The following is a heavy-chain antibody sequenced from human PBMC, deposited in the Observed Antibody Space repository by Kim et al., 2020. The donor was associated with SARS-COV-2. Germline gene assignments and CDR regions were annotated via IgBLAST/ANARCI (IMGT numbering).Heavy chain of an antibody. Sequence: GGSLRLSCAASGFTFSSYAMHWVRQAPGKGLEYVSAISSNGGSTYYADSVKGRFTISRDNSKNTLYLQMGSLRAEDMAVYYCARDRGLELDYWGQGTLVTVSS. CDR1: GFTFSSYA. CDR2: ISSNGGST. J-gene: IGHJ4*02. CDR3: ARDRGLELDY. D-gene: IGHD1-7*01. V-gene: IGHV3-64*02.